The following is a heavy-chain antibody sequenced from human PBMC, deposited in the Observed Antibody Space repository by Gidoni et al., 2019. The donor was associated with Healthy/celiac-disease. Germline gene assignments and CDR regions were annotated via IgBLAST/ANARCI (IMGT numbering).Heavy chain of an antibody. CDR3: ATDRQWLGDARYYFDY. Sequence: QVQLVESGGGVVQPGRSLRLSCAASGFTFSSYAMHWVRQDPGKGLEWVAVIAYDGSNKYYADSVKGRFTISRDNSKNTLYLQMNSLRAEDTAVYYCATDRQWLGDARYYFDYWGRGTLVTVSS. CDR1: GFTFSSYA. V-gene: IGHV3-30-3*01. CDR2: IAYDGSNK. J-gene: IGHJ4*02. D-gene: IGHD6-19*01.